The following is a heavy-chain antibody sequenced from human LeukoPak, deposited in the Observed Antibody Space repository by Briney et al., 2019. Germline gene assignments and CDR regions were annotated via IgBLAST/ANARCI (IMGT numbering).Heavy chain of an antibody. CDR1: GFTVSSKD. CDR3: ARATQSAAGYFQH. Sequence: GGSLRLSCAASGFTVSSKDMNWVRQAPGKGLEWVSLLYSGGSTYYADSVKGRFTISRDTSKNTLYLQMNSLRAEDTAVYYCARATQSAAGYFQHWGQGTLVTVSS. CDR2: LYSGGST. D-gene: IGHD6-13*01. J-gene: IGHJ1*01. V-gene: IGHV3-53*01.